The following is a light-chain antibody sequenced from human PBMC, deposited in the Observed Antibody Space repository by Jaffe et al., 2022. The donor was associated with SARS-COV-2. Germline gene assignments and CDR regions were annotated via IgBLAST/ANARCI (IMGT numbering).Light chain of an antibody. CDR1: QSISNY. J-gene: IGKJ4*01. CDR3: LQSHSTPQLT. Sequence: DIQMTQSPSSLSASVGDRVTITCRASQSISNYVSWYQQKPGQAPKLLIYAASSLQSGVPSRFSGSGSGTDFTLTIGSLQPEDFATYYCLQSHSTPQLTFGGGTKVEIK. V-gene: IGKV1-39*01. CDR2: AAS.